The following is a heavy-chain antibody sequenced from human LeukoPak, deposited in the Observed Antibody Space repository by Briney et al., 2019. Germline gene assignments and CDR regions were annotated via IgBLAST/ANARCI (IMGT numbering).Heavy chain of an antibody. CDR3: AKDRGSGWDGFDI. J-gene: IGHJ3*02. CDR1: GGSISSYH. D-gene: IGHD3-10*01. V-gene: IGHV4-59*01. CDR2: IYYSGST. Sequence: SETLSLTCTVSGGSISSYHWSWIRQPPGKGLEWIGYIYYSGSTNYNPSLKSRVTISVDTSKNQFSLKLSSVTAADTAVYFCAKDRGSGWDGFDIWGQGTMVTVSS.